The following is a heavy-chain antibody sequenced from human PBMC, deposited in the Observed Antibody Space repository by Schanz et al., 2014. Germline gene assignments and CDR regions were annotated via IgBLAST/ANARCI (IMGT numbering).Heavy chain of an antibody. CDR2: MNESHSTI. J-gene: IGHJ2*01. V-gene: IGHV3-23*04. CDR3: AKDAPYPFDL. CDR1: GFSFSDHA. Sequence: EVELVESGGGLVQPGGSLRLSCAASGFSFSDHAMDWVRQAAGKGLEWVSAMNESHSTIYYADSVRGRFTISRDNAENTLFLQMNSLRAEDTAIYYCAKDAPYPFDLWGRGTLSTVSS.